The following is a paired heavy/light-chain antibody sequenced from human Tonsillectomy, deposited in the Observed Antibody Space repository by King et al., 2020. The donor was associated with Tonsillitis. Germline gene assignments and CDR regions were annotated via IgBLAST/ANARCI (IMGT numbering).Light chain of an antibody. CDR3: QQGYRTPMYT. V-gene: IGKV1-39*01. Sequence: DIQMTQSPSSLSASVGDRVTITCRASQSISNYLNWYQQKPRKAPKLLIYGASTLQSGVPSRFSGSGSGTDFTLTISSLQPEDFATYYCQQGYRTPMYTFGQGTKVEIK. J-gene: IGKJ2*01. CDR1: QSISNY. CDR2: GAS.
Heavy chain of an antibody. CDR2: IYITGST. CDR3: ARDPGYCGGDCYLFDY. CDR1: GVSISSYY. J-gene: IGHJ4*02. Sequence: QVQLQESGPGLVKPSGTLSLTCTVSGVSISSYYWNWIRQPAGKGLEWIGRIYITGSTNYNPSLKSRVTMSVDPSKNQFSLKLNSVTVADTAVYFCARDPGYCGGDCYLFDYWGQGTLVTVSS. V-gene: IGHV4-4*07. D-gene: IGHD2-21*02.